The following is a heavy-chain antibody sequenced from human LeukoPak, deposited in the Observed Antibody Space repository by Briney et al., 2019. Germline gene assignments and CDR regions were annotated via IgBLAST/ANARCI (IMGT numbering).Heavy chain of an antibody. V-gene: IGHV3-30*04. CDR1: GFTFSSYV. D-gene: IGHD2-8*01. CDR2: ISYDGSNE. CDR3: AKDRCSNGVGCYYYYMDV. Sequence: GESLRLSCAASGFTFSSYVMHWVRQAPGKGLEWVAIISYDGSNEQYADSVKGRFSISRDSSKNILYLQMNSLRAEDTAVYYCAKDRCSNGVGCYYYYMDVWGKGTTVTISS. J-gene: IGHJ6*03.